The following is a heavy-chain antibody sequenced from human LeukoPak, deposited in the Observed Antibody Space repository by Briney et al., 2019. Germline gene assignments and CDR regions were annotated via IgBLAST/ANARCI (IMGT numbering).Heavy chain of an antibody. CDR3: TTAPSYCNFKSFDF. D-gene: IGHD3-3*01. J-gene: IGHJ4*02. V-gene: IGHV3-15*01. Sequence: GGSLRLSCEASGLSFANAWMSWVRQTPGKGLEWIGRIKSKIDGDAVDYAEAVKGRITISRDDWKNTLFLDLTTLKTDDTGVYFCTTAPSYCNFKSFDFWGQGTVVTVSA. CDR2: IKSKIDGDAV. CDR1: GLSFANAW.